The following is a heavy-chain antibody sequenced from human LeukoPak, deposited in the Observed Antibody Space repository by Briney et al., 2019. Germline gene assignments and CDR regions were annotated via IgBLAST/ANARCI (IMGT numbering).Heavy chain of an antibody. CDR2: ISSSSSYI. Sequence: GGSLRLSCAASGFTFSSYSMNWVRQAPGKGLEWVSSISSSSSYIYYADSVKGRFTISRDNAKNSLYLQMNSLRAEDTAVYYCARDRRLGDYNDAFGIWGQGTMVTVSS. CDR1: GFTFSSYS. V-gene: IGHV3-21*01. J-gene: IGHJ3*02. CDR3: ARDRRLGDYNDAFGI. D-gene: IGHD4-17*01.